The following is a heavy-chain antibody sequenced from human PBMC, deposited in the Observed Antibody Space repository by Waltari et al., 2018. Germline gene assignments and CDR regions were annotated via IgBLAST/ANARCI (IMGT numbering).Heavy chain of an antibody. CDR3: TADVPDFVPQVDY. Sequence: EVQLVESGGGLVKPGASLRLSCDASGFLGSAWLNWVHQAPGKGLGWVGRVKSNIDGGTTDYAAPVKGRFTISRDDSKNTIYLQMNSLKIEDTAVYYCTADVPDFVPQVDYWGQGTVVIVSS. V-gene: IGHV3-15*01. J-gene: IGHJ4*02. CDR2: VKSNIDGGTT. CDR1: GFLGSAW. D-gene: IGHD2-21*01.